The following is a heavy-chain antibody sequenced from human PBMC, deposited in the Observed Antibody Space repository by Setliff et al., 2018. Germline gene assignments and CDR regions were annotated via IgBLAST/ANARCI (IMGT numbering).Heavy chain of an antibody. J-gene: IGHJ4*02. Sequence: SETLSLTCSVSGGSISSSNYYWGWIRQSPGKGLEWIGSINYRGSTYDNPSLKSRVTMSVDTSKNQFSLKLSSVTAADTAVYYCARGERVGGFDYWGQGTLVTVSS. V-gene: IGHV4-39*01. CDR2: INYRGST. CDR3: ARGERVGGFDY. CDR1: GGSISSSNYY. D-gene: IGHD1-26*01.